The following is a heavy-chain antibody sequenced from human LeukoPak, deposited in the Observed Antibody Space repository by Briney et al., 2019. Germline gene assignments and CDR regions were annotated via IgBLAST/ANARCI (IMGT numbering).Heavy chain of an antibody. V-gene: IGHV6-1*01. CDR2: TYYRSTWYN. CDR3: ARAAPNYYDSSGSLRNPYFDY. Sequence: SQTLSLTCAISGDSVSSNSVTWNWIRQSPSRGLEWLGRTYYRSTWYNDYAVSVRGRITVNPDTSKNQFSLTLISVTAADTAVYFCARAAPNYYDSSGSLRNPYFDYWGQGTLVTVSS. CDR1: GDSVSSNSVT. J-gene: IGHJ4*02. D-gene: IGHD3-22*01.